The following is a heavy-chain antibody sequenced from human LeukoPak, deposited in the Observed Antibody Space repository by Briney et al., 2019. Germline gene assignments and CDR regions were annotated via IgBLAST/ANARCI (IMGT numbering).Heavy chain of an antibody. CDR2: ITSGGDYI. CDR3: ARGHYDILAASYKWTPDY. CDR1: GFTFNTFN. J-gene: IGHJ4*02. D-gene: IGHD3-9*01. V-gene: IGHV3-21*01. Sequence: GGSLRLSCAASGFTFNTFNMNWVRQAPGKGLEWVSSITSGGDYIYYADSVKGRFTTSRDNAKDSLSLQLNSLRVEGTAVYYCARGHYDILAASYKWTPDYWGQGTLVTVSS.